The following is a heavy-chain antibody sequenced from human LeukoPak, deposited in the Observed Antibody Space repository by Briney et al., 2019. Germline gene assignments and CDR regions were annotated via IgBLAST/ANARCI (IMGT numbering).Heavy chain of an antibody. CDR3: ARDGYCSSTSCYTGFDP. J-gene: IGHJ5*02. Sequence: PSETLSLTCTVSGGSISSYYWSWIRQPPGKGLEWIGYIYYSGSTNYNPSLKSRVTISVDTSKNQFSLKLSSVTAADTAVYYCARDGYCSSTSCYTGFDPWGQGTLVTVSS. CDR1: GGSISSYY. V-gene: IGHV4-59*01. D-gene: IGHD2-2*02. CDR2: IYYSGST.